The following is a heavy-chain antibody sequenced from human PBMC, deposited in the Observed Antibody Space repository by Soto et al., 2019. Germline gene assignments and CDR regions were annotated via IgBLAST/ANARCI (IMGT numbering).Heavy chain of an antibody. CDR3: SRHQDGAYQYSGMDV. D-gene: IGHD2-2*01. J-gene: IGHJ6*02. Sequence: GASVKVSCKASGGSFSSSAISWVRQAPGQGLEWMGGIMPIFRTPDYAQKFQGRVTITADESTSTAYMELSSLRSEDTAVYYCSRHQDGAYQYSGMDVWGQGTTVTVSS. CDR2: IMPIFRTP. CDR1: GGSFSSSA. V-gene: IGHV1-69*13.